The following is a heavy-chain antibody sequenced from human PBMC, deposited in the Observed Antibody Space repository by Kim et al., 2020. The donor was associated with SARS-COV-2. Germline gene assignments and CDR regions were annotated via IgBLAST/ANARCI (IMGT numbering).Heavy chain of an antibody. CDR2: MYYSGST. Sequence: SETLSLTCTVSGGSISTSSYFWGWIRQPPGKGLEWIASMYYSGSTFYNPSLKSRVTISADTSKNQFSLKLTSVTAADTAVFYCARLGGGRCSTTGGYMDYWGRGIQVTVSS. J-gene: IGHJ4*02. D-gene: IGHD2-2*02. V-gene: IGHV4-39*01. CDR1: GGSISTSSYF. CDR3: ARLGGGRCSTTGGYMDY.